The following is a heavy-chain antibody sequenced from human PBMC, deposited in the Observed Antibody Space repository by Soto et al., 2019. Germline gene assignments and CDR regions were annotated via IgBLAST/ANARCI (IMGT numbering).Heavy chain of an antibody. D-gene: IGHD4-17*01. CDR1: GITFSSHA. Sequence: EVHLVESGGDLVQPGGSLRLSCAASGITFSSHAMNWVRQAPGKGLEWFASIRATGVTYYAYSVKGRFIISRDNAKDSLFLQMDSLRVEDTAVYYCRDGDDNWGQGTLVTVSS. CDR2: IRATGVT. CDR3: RDGDDN. J-gene: IGHJ4*02. V-gene: IGHV3-48*01.